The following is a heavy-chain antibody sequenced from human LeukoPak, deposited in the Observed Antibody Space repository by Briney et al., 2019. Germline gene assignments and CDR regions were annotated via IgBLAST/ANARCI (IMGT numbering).Heavy chain of an antibody. Sequence: PGRSLRLSCVVFGFTFDDYATHWVRQAPGKGLEWVSGINWSSGSIGYAESAKGRFTISRDNAKNSLHLQMNSLRAEDTALYYCVKDSRYDYSNSGGSGFDYWGQGTLVTVSS. D-gene: IGHD4-11*01. CDR3: VKDSRYDYSNSGGSGFDY. J-gene: IGHJ4*02. V-gene: IGHV3-9*01. CDR1: GFTFDDYA. CDR2: INWSSGSI.